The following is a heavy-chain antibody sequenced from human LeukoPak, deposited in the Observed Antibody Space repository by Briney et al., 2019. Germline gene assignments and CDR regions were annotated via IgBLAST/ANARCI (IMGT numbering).Heavy chain of an antibody. Sequence: PGGSLRLSCAASGFTFSSYAMSWVRQAPGKGLEWVSVISGSDGSTYYADSVKGRFTISRDNSKSTLYLQMNSLRAEDTAVYYCAKDWATGYYFDYWGQGTLVTVSS. D-gene: IGHD5-24*01. CDR3: AKDWATGYYFDY. CDR1: GFTFSSYA. J-gene: IGHJ4*02. CDR2: ISGSDGST. V-gene: IGHV3-23*01.